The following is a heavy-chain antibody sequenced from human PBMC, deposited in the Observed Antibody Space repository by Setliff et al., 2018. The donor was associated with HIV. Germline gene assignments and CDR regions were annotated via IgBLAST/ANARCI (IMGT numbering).Heavy chain of an antibody. Sequence: GGSLRLSCVGSGFTFSSYEMNWIRQAPGKGLEWVSYISSNSLTIYYADSVKGRFSISRDNAKNSLYLQMNSLRAEDTAIYYCARGSLRGVLALGMDVWGQGTPVTV. D-gene: IGHD3-10*01. CDR1: GFTFSSYE. J-gene: IGHJ6*02. CDR2: ISSNSLTI. V-gene: IGHV3-48*03. CDR3: ARGSLRGVLALGMDV.